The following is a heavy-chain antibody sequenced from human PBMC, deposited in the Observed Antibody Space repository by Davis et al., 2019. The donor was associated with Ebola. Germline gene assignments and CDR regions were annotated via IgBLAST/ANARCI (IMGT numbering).Heavy chain of an antibody. CDR2: INHSGST. CDR1: GGSFSGYS. V-gene: IGHV4-34*01. Sequence: SETLSLTCAVYGGSFSGYSWSWIRQPPGKGLEWIGEINHSGSTNYNPSLKSRVTIAVDTSMNQFSLKLSSVTAADTAVYYCARGRDYIWGSYRYGYWGQGTLVTVSS. J-gene: IGHJ4*02. CDR3: ARGRDYIWGSYRYGY. D-gene: IGHD3-16*02.